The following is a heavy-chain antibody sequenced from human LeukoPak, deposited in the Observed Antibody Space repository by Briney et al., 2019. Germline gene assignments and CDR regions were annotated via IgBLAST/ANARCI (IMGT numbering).Heavy chain of an antibody. Sequence: TGGSLRLSCAASGFTFSSYGMHWVRQAPGKGLEWVALIWYDGSSQYYGDSVKGRFTISRDDSNNTLYLHMNSLRAEDTAVYNCARDANYYFDYWGQGTLVTVSS. CDR3: ARDANYYFDY. J-gene: IGHJ4*02. CDR2: IWYDGSSQ. D-gene: IGHD4/OR15-4a*01. V-gene: IGHV3-33*01. CDR1: GFTFSSYG.